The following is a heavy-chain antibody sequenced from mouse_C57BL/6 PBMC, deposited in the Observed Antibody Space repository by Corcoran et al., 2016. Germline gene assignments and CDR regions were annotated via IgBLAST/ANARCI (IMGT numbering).Heavy chain of an antibody. CDR2: ISYDGSN. V-gene: IGHV3-6*01. D-gene: IGHD2-1*01. CDR3: ASEGDYGNSCD. CDR1: GYSITSGYY. Sequence: DVQLQESGPGLVKPSQSLSLTCSVTGYSITSGYYWNWIRQFPGNKLEWMGYISYDGSNNYNPSLKNRISITRDTSKNQFFLKLNSVTTEDTATYYGASEGDYGNSCDWGQGTLVTVSA. J-gene: IGHJ3*01.